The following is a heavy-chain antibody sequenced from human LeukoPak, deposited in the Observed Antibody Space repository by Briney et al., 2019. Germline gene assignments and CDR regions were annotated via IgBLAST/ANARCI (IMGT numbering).Heavy chain of an antibody. CDR2: INHSGST. V-gene: IGHV4-34*01. J-gene: IGHJ6*03. D-gene: IGHD3-10*01. CDR3: ARDPDGFMDV. CDR1: GGSFSGYY. Sequence: PSETLSLTCAVYGGSFSGYYWSWIRQPPGKGLEWIGEINHSGSTNYNPSLKSRVTISVDTSKSQFSLKLSSVTAADTAVYYCARDPDGFMDVWGKGTTVTISS.